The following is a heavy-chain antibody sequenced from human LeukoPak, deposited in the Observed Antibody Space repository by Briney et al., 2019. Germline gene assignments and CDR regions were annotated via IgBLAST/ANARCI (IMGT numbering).Heavy chain of an antibody. V-gene: IGHV4-34*01. Sequence: PSETLSLTCAVYGGSFSGYYWSWIRQPPGKGVEWIGEINHSGSTNYNPSLKSRVTISVDTSKNQFSLKLSSVTAADTAVYYCARRPSYCAREKYSRRSYNWFDPWGQGTLVTVSS. J-gene: IGHJ5*02. D-gene: IGHD6-6*01. CDR2: INHSGST. CDR1: GGSFSGYY. CDR3: ARRPSYCAREKYSRRSYNWFDP.